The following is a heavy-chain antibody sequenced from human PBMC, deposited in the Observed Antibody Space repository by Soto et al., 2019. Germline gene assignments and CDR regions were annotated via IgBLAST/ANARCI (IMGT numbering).Heavy chain of an antibody. CDR2: IKQDGSEK. CDR3: ARRGSSFPYNWFDP. J-gene: IGHJ5*02. V-gene: IGHV3-7*03. Sequence: LRLSCAASGFTFSSYWRSWVRQAPGKGLEWVANIKQDGSEKYYVDSVKGRFTISRDNAKNSLYLQMNSLRAEDTAVYYCARRGSSFPYNWFDPWGQGTLVTVSS. D-gene: IGHD6-6*01. CDR1: GFTFSSYW.